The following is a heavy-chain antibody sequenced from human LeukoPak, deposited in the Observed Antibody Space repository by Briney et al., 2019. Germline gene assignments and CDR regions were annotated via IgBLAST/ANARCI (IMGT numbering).Heavy chain of an antibody. J-gene: IGHJ1*01. V-gene: IGHV4-39*01. D-gene: IGHD3-10*01. CDR2: IYYSGST. CDR1: GGSISSSSYY. CDR3: ARVVAMVRGVIRYFQH. Sequence: SETLSLTCTVSGGSISSSSYYWGWIRQPPGKGLEWIGSIYYSGSTYYNPSLKSRVTISVDTSKNQFSLKLSSVTAADTAVYYCARVVAMVRGVIRYFQHWGQGTLVTVSS.